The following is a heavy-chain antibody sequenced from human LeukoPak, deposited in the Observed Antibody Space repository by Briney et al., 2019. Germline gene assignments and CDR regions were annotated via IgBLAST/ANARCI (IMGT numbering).Heavy chain of an antibody. D-gene: IGHD2-2*01. CDR2: ISGSGGST. CDR3: AGRGSTSCLNPAYFDY. Sequence: QPGGSLRLSCAASGFTFSSYAMSWVRQAPGKGLEWVSAISGSGGSTYYADSVKGRFTISRDNSKNTLYLQMNSLRAEDTAVYYCAGRGSTSCLNPAYFDYWGQGTLVTVSS. V-gene: IGHV3-23*01. CDR1: GFTFSSYA. J-gene: IGHJ4*02.